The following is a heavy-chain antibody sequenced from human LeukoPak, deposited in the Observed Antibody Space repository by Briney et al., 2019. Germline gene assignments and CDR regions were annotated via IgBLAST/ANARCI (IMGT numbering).Heavy chain of an antibody. CDR3: AKEWAVAVGPTTYFDH. CDR1: GFIFSNHA. CDR2: IVGSVGDT. D-gene: IGHD1-26*01. V-gene: IGHV3-23*01. J-gene: IGHJ4*02. Sequence: PGGSLTHSCAASGFIFSNHARSWVRPAPGKGLEWVSSIVGSVGDTYCPASVKGQFNISRDNSKNNLYLKMNRLRVDHTAIYYCAKEWAVAVGPTTYFDHWGQGTLVTVSS.